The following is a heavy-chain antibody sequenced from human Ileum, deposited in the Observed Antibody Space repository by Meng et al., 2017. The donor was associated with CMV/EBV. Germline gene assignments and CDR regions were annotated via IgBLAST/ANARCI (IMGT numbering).Heavy chain of an antibody. Sequence: QITLMESGPTLVKPTQTLTLTCNFSVFSLSDADVGVAWIRQPPGKPLEWLALLYWTGDNHYSPSLKSRLTISKDTSKNQVFLSMTNMDPLDTGTYYCAHTAGWLSFHWGPGALVTFSS. CDR2: LYWTGDN. CDR1: VFSLSDADVG. D-gene: IGHD5-24*01. V-gene: IGHV2-5*01. CDR3: AHTAGWLSFH. J-gene: IGHJ1*01.